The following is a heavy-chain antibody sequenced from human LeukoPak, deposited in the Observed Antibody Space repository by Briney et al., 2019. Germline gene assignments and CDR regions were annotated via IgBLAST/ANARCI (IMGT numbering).Heavy chain of an antibody. CDR1: GGTFNRYA. V-gene: IGHV1-69*13. CDR3: ARDASICDSSAYYYLW. CDR2: IIPIFGTA. D-gene: IGHD3-22*01. Sequence: SVKVSCKASGGTFNRYAISWVRQAPGQGLEWMGGIIPIFGTANYAQKFQGRVTITADESSSTAYMELSSLRSEDTAVYYCARDASICDSSAYYYLWWGQGTLVTVSS. J-gene: IGHJ4*02.